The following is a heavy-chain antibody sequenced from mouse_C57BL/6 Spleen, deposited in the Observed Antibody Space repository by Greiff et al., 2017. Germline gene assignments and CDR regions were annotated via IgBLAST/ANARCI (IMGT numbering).Heavy chain of an antibody. J-gene: IGHJ4*01. D-gene: IGHD2-4*01. Sequence: QVQLQQSGAELARPGASVRMSCKASGYTFTSYTMHWVKQRPGQGLEWIGYINPSSGYTKYNQKFKDKATLTADKSSSTAYMQLSSLTSEDSAVYYCARIHYDYGFYAMDYWGQGTSVTVSS. CDR1: GYTFTSYT. CDR3: ARIHYDYGFYAMDY. V-gene: IGHV1-4*01. CDR2: INPSSGYT.